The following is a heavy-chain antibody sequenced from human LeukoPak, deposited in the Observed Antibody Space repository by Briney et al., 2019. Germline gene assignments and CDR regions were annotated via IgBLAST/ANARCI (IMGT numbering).Heavy chain of an antibody. D-gene: IGHD6-19*01. V-gene: IGHV3-74*01. CDR2: INTDGSST. J-gene: IGHJ3*02. CDR3: AREGPVAATDDAFDI. CDR1: GFTFSSYW. Sequence: PGGSLRLSCAASGFTFSSYWMHWVRQAPGKGLVWVSRINTDGSSTSYADSVKGRFTISRDNSKNTLYLQMNSLRAEDTAVYYCAREGPVAATDDAFDIWGQGTMVTVSS.